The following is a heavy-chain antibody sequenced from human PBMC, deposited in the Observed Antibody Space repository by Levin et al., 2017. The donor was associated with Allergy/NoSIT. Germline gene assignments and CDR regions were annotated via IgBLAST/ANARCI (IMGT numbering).Heavy chain of an antibody. V-gene: IGHV3-43*01. D-gene: IGHD4-23*01. J-gene: IGHJ4*02. CDR1: GFTFDDYT. CDR3: AKDYGGNSEYYFDY. Sequence: PGGSLRLSCAASGFTFDDYTMHWVRQAPGKGLEWVSLISWDGGSTYYADSVKGRFTISRDNSKNSLYLQMNSLRTEDTALYYCAKDYGGNSEYYFDYWGQGTLVTVSS. CDR2: ISWDGGST.